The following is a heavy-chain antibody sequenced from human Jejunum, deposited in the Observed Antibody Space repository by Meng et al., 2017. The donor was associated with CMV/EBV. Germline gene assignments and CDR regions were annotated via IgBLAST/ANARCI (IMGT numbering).Heavy chain of an antibody. CDR3: ARESGSYYWFDP. V-gene: IGHV4-4*07. CDR1: AGSISGYY. CDR2: IYTSGST. D-gene: IGHD1-26*01. J-gene: IGHJ5*02. Sequence: VRLQWSGPGLVRSSEPLSLTCFVSAGSISGYYWSWIRQPAGKGLEWIGRIYTSGSTHYNPSLKSRLTMSVDLSNNQISLKLRSVTAADTAVYYCARESGSYYWFDPWGQGTLVTVFS.